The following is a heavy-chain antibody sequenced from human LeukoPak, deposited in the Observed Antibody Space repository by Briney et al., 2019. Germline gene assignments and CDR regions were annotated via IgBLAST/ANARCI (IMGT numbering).Heavy chain of an antibody. J-gene: IGHJ6*02. CDR1: GFTFSSYA. CDR2: ISYDGSNK. CDR3: ASDIVVVPAAYYYYYGMDV. D-gene: IGHD2-2*01. V-gene: IGHV3-30-3*01. Sequence: PGRSLRLSCAASGFTFSSYAMHWVRQAPGKGLEWVAVISYDGSNKYYADSVKGRFTISRDNSKNTLYLQMNSLRAEDTAVYYCASDIVVVPAAYYYYYGMDVWGQGTTVTVSS.